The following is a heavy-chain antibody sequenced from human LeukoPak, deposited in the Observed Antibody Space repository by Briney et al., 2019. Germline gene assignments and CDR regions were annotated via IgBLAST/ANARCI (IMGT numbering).Heavy chain of an antibody. CDR3: ASLSLGHY. V-gene: IGHV3-7*03. Sequence: GGSLRLSCAASGFTFSDFWMSWVRQAPGKGLECVASTNEAGGDKLYVDSVKGRFTISRDNSQNSLYLQMNSLRAEDTAVYYCASLSLGHYWGQGALVTVSS. CDR2: TNEAGGDK. CDR1: GFTFSDFW. D-gene: IGHD6-6*01. J-gene: IGHJ4*02.